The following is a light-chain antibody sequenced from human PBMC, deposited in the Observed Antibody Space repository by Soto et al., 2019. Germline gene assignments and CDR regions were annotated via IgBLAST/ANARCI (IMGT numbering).Light chain of an antibody. J-gene: IGKJ4*01. CDR2: DAS. V-gene: IGKV1-39*01. CDR3: KQTYSNFVS. CDR1: QTISTY. Sequence: DIQMTQSPSSLSASVGDRVTITCRSSQTISTYLQWFHQKPGKAPNLLIYDASSLQTGVPSRFSGSGSGTDFTLTISSLQPEDFGTYYCKQTYSNFVSVGGGPRVEMK.